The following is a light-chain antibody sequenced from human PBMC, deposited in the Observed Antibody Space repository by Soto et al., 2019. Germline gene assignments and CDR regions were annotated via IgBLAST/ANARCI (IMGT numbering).Light chain of an antibody. CDR1: QNISTN. CDR3: QQSYNTPLT. Sequence: DIHITQSPSSLSAYLGDRVTITCRTSQNISTNLNWYQQKPGKAPNLLIYAASTLQSGVPSRFSGRGSGTDFTLTVSSLQPEDFETYYCQQSYNTPLTFGGGTKVEIK. CDR2: AAS. V-gene: IGKV1-39*01. J-gene: IGKJ4*01.